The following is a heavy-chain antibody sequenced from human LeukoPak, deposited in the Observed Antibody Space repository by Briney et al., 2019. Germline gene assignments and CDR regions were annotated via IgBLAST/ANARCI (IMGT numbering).Heavy chain of an antibody. J-gene: IGHJ4*02. CDR3: ATSSSSFDY. Sequence: ASVKVSCKASGYTFTSYDINWVRQAPGQGLEWMGIINPRGGSTSYAQKFQGRVTMTRDTSTSTVYMELSSLRSEDTAVYYCATSSSSFDYWGQGTLVTVSS. CDR1: GYTFTSYD. CDR2: INPRGGST. D-gene: IGHD6-6*01. V-gene: IGHV1-46*01.